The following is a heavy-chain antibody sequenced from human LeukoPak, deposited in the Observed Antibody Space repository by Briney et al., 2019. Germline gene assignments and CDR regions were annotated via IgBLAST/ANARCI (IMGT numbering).Heavy chain of an antibody. Sequence: PSETLSLTFAGHGWSFSGYYWSWIRQPPGKGLEWIGEINHNGSTNYSPSPKSRVTISVDTSKNQFSLKLSYVTAADTAVYYCATLSSTFSGFDYWGQGTLVTVSS. CDR3: ATLSSTFSGFDY. CDR2: INHNGST. J-gene: IGHJ4*02. D-gene: IGHD6-13*01. CDR1: GWSFSGYY. V-gene: IGHV4-34*01.